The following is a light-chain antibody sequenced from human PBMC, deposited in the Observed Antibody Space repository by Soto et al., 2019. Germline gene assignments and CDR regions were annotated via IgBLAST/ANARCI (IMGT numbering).Light chain of an antibody. J-gene: IGKJ1*01. CDR3: QQYNYLWT. V-gene: IGKV3D-15*01. Sequence: EIVMTQSPATLSVSPGEKAILSCRASQSISSHLAWYQQKPGQAPRFLIYGASTRATGIPVRFSGSGSGTEFTLTISSLQSEYFAVYYCQQYNYLWTFGQGTKVEIK. CDR2: GAS. CDR1: QSISSH.